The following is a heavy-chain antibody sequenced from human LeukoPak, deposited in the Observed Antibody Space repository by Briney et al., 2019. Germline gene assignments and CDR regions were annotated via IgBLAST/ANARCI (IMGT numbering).Heavy chain of an antibody. CDR3: ARVGRGGSYSRYWYFDL. CDR2: IIPIFGTA. V-gene: IGHV1-69*05. Sequence: GASVKVSCKASGGTFSSYAISWVRQAPGQGLEWMGGIIPIFGTANYAQKFQGRVTITTDESTSTAYMELSSLRYEDTAVYYCARVGRGGSYSRYWYFDLWGRGTPVTVSS. J-gene: IGHJ2*01. D-gene: IGHD1-26*01. CDR1: GGTFSSYA.